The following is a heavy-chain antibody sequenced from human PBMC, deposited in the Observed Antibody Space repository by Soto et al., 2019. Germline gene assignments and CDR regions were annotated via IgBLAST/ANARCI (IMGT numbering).Heavy chain of an antibody. CDR3: VRDSSYTVTYDY. D-gene: IGHD4-17*01. V-gene: IGHV3-64D*08. J-gene: IGHJ4*02. CDR2: ISGNGVDV. CDR1: GITISNYP. Sequence: GGSLRLSCAASGITISNYPMSWVRQAPGKRLEYVSGISGNGVDVDYAASVNSRFTISRDNSKNTPYLQMTSLTTEDTAIYYCVRDSSYTVTYDYWGQGTLVTVSS.